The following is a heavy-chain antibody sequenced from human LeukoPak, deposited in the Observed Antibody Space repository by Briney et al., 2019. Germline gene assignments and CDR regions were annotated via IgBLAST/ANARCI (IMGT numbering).Heavy chain of an antibody. D-gene: IGHD2-2*01. CDR2: IIPILGIA. Sequence: SVKVSCKASGGTFSSYTISWVRQAPGQGLEWMGRIIPILGIANYAQKFQGRVTITADESTSTAYMELSSLRSEDTAVYYCARDCSSTSCYPGFDPWGQGTLVTVSS. V-gene: IGHV1-69*04. J-gene: IGHJ5*02. CDR3: ARDCSSTSCYPGFDP. CDR1: GGTFSSYT.